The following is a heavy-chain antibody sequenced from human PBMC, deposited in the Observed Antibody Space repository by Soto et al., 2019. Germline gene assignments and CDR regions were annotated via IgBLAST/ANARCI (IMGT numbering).Heavy chain of an antibody. V-gene: IGHV1-8*01. CDR2: MNPNSGNT. D-gene: IGHD2-15*01. CDR3: ARMGGYCSGGSCYYGMDV. J-gene: IGHJ6*02. CDR1: GYTLTSYD. Sequence: QVQLVQSGAEVKKPGASVKVSCKASGYTLTSYDINWVRQATGQGLEWMGWMNPNSGNTGYAQKFRGRVTRTRNTSISTAYMEMSSLRSEDTAVYYGARMGGYCSGGSCYYGMDVWGQGTTVTVS.